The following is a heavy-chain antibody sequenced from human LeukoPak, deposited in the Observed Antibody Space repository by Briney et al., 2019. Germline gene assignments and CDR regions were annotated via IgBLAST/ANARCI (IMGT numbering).Heavy chain of an antibody. J-gene: IGHJ3*02. CDR1: GFSISSYS. CDR3: ARHWLGAFDI. Sequence: PSVTLSLTGTVSGFSISSYSWRWIRRPPGKGLEWIGYIYDSGSTNYNPTLKSRVTISVDTSKNQFSLKLSTVTAADTAVYYCARHWLGAFDIWGQGTMVTVSS. D-gene: IGHD5-12*01. CDR2: IYDSGST. V-gene: IGHV4-59*08.